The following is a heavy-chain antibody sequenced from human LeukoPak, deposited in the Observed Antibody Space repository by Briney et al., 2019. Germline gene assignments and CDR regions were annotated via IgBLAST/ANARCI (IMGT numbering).Heavy chain of an antibody. V-gene: IGHV3-48*01. Sequence: GGSVTLSCAASGLTFKSYTMKWVRQAPGEGLEGVSYISRSRNNIYYADSVNGRFTISRDNAKNSLYVQMNSLRADATAVYYCAGASGSSSGGWVYYYYMDVWGKGTTVTVSS. CDR3: AGASGSSSGGWVYYYYMDV. D-gene: IGHD6-6*01. J-gene: IGHJ6*03. CDR2: ISRSRNNI. CDR1: GLTFKSYT.